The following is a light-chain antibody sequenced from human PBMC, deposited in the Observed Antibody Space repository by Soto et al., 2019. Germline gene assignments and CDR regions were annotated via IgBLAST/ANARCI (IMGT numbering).Light chain of an antibody. J-gene: IGKJ2*01. V-gene: IGKV1-5*03. CDR2: KAS. Sequence: DIQMTQSPSTLSASVGDRVTITCRASQSISSWLAWYQQKPGKAPKLLIYKASSLESGVPSRFSGSGSGTEFTRTISSLQPDDFATYYGQQYNSYSYTFGQGTKLEIK. CDR3: QQYNSYSYT. CDR1: QSISSW.